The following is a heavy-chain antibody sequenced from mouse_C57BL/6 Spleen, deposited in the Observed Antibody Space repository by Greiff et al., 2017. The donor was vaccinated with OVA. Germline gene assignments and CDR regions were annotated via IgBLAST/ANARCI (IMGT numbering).Heavy chain of an antibody. CDR3: AREGGYPYYFDY. CDR1: GYAFSSSW. V-gene: IGHV1-82*01. J-gene: IGHJ2*01. CDR2: IYPGDGDT. Sequence: QVQLQQSGPELVKPGASVKISCKASGYAFSSSWMNWVKQRPGKGLEWIGRIYPGDGDTNYNGKFKGKATLTADKSSSTAYMQLSSLTSEDSAVYFCAREGGYPYYFDYWGQGTTLTVSS. D-gene: IGHD2-2*01.